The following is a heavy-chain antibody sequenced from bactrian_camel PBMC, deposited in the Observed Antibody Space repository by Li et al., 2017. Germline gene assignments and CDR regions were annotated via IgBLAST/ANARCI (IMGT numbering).Heavy chain of an antibody. V-gene: IGHV3S53*01. J-gene: IGHJ4*01. CDR2: IDRGGRT. CDR1: AYSACRFD. Sequence: HVQLVESGGGSVQAGGSLRLSCAASAYSACRFDMSWYRQVPGKERQFVSSIDRGGRTNYADSVKGRFNISRDNAENTEYLLLNSLKTEDTAVYYCSSLYNRYWGQGTQVTVS. CDR3: SSLYNRY.